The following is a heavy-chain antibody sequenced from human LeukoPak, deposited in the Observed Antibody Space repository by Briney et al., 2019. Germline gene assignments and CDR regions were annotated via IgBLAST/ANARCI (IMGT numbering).Heavy chain of an antibody. V-gene: IGHV3-23*01. J-gene: IGHJ6*02. Sequence: GGFLRLSCAASGFTFSSYAMSWVRQAPGKGLEWVSAISGSGGSTYYADSVKGRFTISRDNSKNTLYLQMNSLRAEDTAVYYCAKDFVVVPAAIRASYYYYYGMDVWGQGTTVTVSS. D-gene: IGHD2-2*02. CDR3: AKDFVVVPAAIRASYYYYYGMDV. CDR1: GFTFSSYA. CDR2: ISGSGGST.